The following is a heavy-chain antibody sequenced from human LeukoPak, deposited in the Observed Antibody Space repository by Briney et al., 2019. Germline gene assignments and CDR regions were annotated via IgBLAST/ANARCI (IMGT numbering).Heavy chain of an antibody. V-gene: IGHV3-74*01. CDR1: GFTFSSYW. Sequence: GGSLRLSCAASGFTFSSYWMNWVRQAPGKGLVWVSRIASDGSSTTYADSVKGRFSISRDNAKNTLYLQMNSLRVEDTAVYYCARGRPHGNDYWGQGTLVIVSS. CDR2: IASDGSST. J-gene: IGHJ4*02. D-gene: IGHD4-23*01. CDR3: ARGRPHGNDY.